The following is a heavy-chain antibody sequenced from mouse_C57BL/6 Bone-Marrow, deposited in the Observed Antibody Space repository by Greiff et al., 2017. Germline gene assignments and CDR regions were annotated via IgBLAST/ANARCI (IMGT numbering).Heavy chain of an antibody. J-gene: IGHJ2*01. Sequence: EVKLMESEGGLVQPGRSMKLSCTASGFTFSDYYMAWVRQVPEKGLEWVANINYDGSSTYYLDSLKSRFIISRDNAKNILYLQMSSLKSEDTATYYCAREGIITTLDYWGQGTTLTVSS. V-gene: IGHV5-16*01. D-gene: IGHD1-1*01. CDR1: GFTFSDYY. CDR2: INYDGSST. CDR3: AREGIITTLDY.